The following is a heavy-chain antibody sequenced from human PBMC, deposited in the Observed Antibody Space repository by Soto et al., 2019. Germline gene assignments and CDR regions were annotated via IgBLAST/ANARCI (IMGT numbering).Heavy chain of an antibody. CDR3: AHRVLRTVFGLVTTTAIYFDF. J-gene: IGHJ4*02. D-gene: IGHD3-3*01. CDR1: GFSLTTSGVG. V-gene: IGHV2-5*02. CDR2: IYWDDDK. Sequence: QITLNESGPTLVKPTQTLTLTCTFSGFSLTTSGVGVGWIRQSPGKAPEWLALIYWDDDKRYSPSLKSRLTITKDTSKNYVVRTMVNLDPANTATYSCAHRVLRTVFGLVTTTAIYFDFWRQGTPVAVSS.